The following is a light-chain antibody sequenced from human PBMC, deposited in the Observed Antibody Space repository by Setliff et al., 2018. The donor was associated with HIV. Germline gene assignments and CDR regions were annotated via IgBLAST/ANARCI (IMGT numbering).Light chain of an antibody. CDR3: SSFAGKDNLI. J-gene: IGLJ1*01. Sequence: QSVLTQPPSASGSPGQSVTISCTGSSSDIGRYNSVSWYQQHPDKAPTLIIFDVTARPSGVPDRFSGSKSAITASLTISGLQSDDEADYFCSSFAGKDNLIFGSGTKVTV. CDR1: SSDIGRYNS. CDR2: DVT. V-gene: IGLV2-8*01.